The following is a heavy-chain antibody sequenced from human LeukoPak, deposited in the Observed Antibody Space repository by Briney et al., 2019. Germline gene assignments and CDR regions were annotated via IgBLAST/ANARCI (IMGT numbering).Heavy chain of an antibody. V-gene: IGHV3-23*01. Sequence: GGSLRLSCAASGFTFSSYSMNWVRQAPGKGLEWVSAISGSGGSTYYADSVKGRFTISRDNSKNTLYLQMNSLRAEDTAVYYCAKLHSSGWYGDRIDYWGQGTLVTVSS. CDR2: ISGSGGST. D-gene: IGHD6-19*01. CDR3: AKLHSSGWYGDRIDY. J-gene: IGHJ4*02. CDR1: GFTFSSYS.